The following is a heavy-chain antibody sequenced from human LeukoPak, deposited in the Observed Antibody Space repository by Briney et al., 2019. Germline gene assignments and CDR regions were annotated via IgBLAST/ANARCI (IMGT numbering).Heavy chain of an antibody. V-gene: IGHV4-59*12. Sequence: SETLSLTCTVSGGSISSYYWSWIRQPPGKGLEWIGYIYYSGSTNYNPSLKSRVTISVDTSKNQFSLKLSSVTAADTAVYYCARAIVAVAGPPYWYFDLWGRGTLVTVSS. CDR3: ARAIVAVAGPPYWYFDL. J-gene: IGHJ2*01. D-gene: IGHD6-19*01. CDR2: IYYSGST. CDR1: GGSISSYY.